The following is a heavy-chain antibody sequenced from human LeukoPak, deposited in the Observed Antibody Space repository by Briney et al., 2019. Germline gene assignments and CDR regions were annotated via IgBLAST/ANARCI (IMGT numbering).Heavy chain of an antibody. CDR2: INPNSGGT. Sequence: ASVKVSCKASGYTFTGYYMHWVRQAPGQGLEWMGWINPNSGGTNYAQKFQGRVTMTRDTSISTAYMELSGLRSDDTAVYYCARDFFGYNDFDYWGQGTLVTVSS. CDR3: ARDFFGYNDFDY. D-gene: IGHD5-12*01. J-gene: IGHJ4*02. CDR1: GYTFTGYY. V-gene: IGHV1-2*02.